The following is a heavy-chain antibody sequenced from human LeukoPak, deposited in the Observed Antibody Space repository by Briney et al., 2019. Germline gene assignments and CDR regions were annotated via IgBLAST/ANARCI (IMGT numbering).Heavy chain of an antibody. J-gene: IGHJ4*02. CDR2: IKSKTDGGTT. CDR1: GFTFSNAW. Sequence: GGSLRLSCAASGFTFSNAWMSWVRQAPGKGLEWVGRIKSKTDGGTTDYAAPVKGRFTISRDDSKNTLYLQMNSLKTEDTAVYYCTTDPGFMGLSYIDYWGQGTLVTVSS. V-gene: IGHV3-15*01. CDR3: TTDPGFMGLSYIDY. D-gene: IGHD2-8*01.